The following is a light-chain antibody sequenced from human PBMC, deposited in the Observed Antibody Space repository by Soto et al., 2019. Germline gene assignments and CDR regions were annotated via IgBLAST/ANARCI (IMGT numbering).Light chain of an antibody. CDR2: SAS. J-gene: IGKJ4*01. CDR3: QQLDTYPFT. V-gene: IGKV1-9*01. Sequence: DIQLTQSPSFLSASVGDRVTITCRASQDINSYLAWYQQKPGKAPNLLIYSASTLQSGVPSRFSGSGSGTEFTLTISSLQPEDFVTCYCQQLDTYPFTFGGGTKVDMK. CDR1: QDINSY.